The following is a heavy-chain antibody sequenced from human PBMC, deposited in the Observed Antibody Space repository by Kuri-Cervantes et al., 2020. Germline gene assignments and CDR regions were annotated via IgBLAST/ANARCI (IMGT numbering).Heavy chain of an antibody. Sequence: LSLTCAASGFTFSDHYVTWIRQAPGKGLELVSAIGTAGDTYYPGSVKGRFTISRENAKNSLYLQMNSLRAEDTAVYYCARGGRTHSAARWWWFDPWGQGTLVTVSS. V-gene: IGHV3-13*01. J-gene: IGHJ5*02. D-gene: IGHD6-6*01. CDR1: GFTFSDHY. CDR3: ARGGRTHSAARWWWFDP. CDR2: IGTAGDT.